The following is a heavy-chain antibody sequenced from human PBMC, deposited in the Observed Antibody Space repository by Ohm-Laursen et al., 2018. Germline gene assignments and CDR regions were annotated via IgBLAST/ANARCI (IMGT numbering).Heavy chain of an antibody. V-gene: IGHV4-4*07. D-gene: IGHD4-11*01. Sequence: SDTLSLTCTVSGGSISGYYWNWIRQPAGKGLEWIGRISTSGITNYNPSLKSRVTMSVDTSKNQFSLKLSSVTAADTAVYYCARGPLTTPNYFDYWGQGTLVTVSS. J-gene: IGHJ4*02. CDR2: ISTSGIT. CDR3: ARGPLTTPNYFDY. CDR1: GGSISGYY.